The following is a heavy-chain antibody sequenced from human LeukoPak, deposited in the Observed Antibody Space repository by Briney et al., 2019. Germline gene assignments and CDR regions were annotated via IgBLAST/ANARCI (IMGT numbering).Heavy chain of an antibody. J-gene: IGHJ5*02. D-gene: IGHD2-15*01. V-gene: IGHV3-23*01. CDR2: IANDGST. Sequence: GGSLRLTCTASGFTFSDYAMSWVRQAPGEGLEWVSGIANDGSTYYADSVKGRFTISRENSKNTLYLQMSSLTTEDTALYYCAKEAAGIGVPRFDPWGQGTLVNLSS. CDR3: AKEAAGIGVPRFDP. CDR1: GFTFSDYA.